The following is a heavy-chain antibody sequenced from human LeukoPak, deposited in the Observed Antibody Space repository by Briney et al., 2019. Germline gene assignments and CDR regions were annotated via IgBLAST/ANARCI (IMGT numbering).Heavy chain of an antibody. CDR2: IKQDGSEK. CDR3: ARAGAQNYDFWSGYYGYFDY. CDR1: GFTFSSYW. Sequence: GGSLRLSCAASGFTFSSYWMSWVRQAPGKGLEWVANIKQDGSEKYYVDSVKGRFTISRDNAKNSLYLQMNSLRAEDTAVYYCARAGAQNYDFWSGYYGYFDYWGQGTLVTVSS. J-gene: IGHJ4*02. V-gene: IGHV3-7*01. D-gene: IGHD3-3*01.